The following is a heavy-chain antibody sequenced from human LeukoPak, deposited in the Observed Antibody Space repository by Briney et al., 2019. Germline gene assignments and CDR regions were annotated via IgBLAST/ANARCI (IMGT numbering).Heavy chain of an antibody. J-gene: IGHJ4*02. D-gene: IGHD5-12*01. CDR1: GVSLTSYA. V-gene: IGHV3-23*01. Sequence: GGSLRLSCAPSGVSLTSYAMSWVRQTPGKGLEWVSAIYGSGGRTYYADSVKGPFTISRDNSKNTLYLQMNRLRAEDTAVYYCAKAVATRSAPFDYWGQGTLVTVSS. CDR2: IYGSGGRT. CDR3: AKAVATRSAPFDY.